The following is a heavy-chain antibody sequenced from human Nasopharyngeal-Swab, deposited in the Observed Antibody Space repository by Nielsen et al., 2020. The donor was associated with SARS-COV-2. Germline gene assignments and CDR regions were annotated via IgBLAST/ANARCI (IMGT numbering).Heavy chain of an antibody. Sequence: GESLKISCAASGFTFSSYAMSWVRQAPGKGLEWVSVIYSGGSSTYYADSVKGRFTISRDNSKNTLYLQMNSLRAEDTAVYYCAKEGFSSGWYSGGYFDLWGRGTRVTASS. V-gene: IGHV3-23*03. J-gene: IGHJ2*01. D-gene: IGHD6-19*01. CDR1: GFTFSSYA. CDR3: AKEGFSSGWYSGGYFDL. CDR2: IYSGGSST.